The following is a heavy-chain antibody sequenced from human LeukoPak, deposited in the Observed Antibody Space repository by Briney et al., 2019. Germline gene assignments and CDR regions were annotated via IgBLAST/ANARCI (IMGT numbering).Heavy chain of an antibody. CDR2: ISYDGSNK. V-gene: IGHV3-30-3*01. J-gene: IGHJ4*02. CDR1: GFTFSSYA. D-gene: IGHD6-13*01. CDR3: ARAQRPGIAAAGHGY. Sequence: QPGGSLRLSCAASGFTFSSYAMHWVRQAPGKGLEWVAVISYDGSNKYYADSVKGRFTISRDNSKNTLYLQMNSLRAEDTAVYYCARAQRPGIAAAGHGYWGQGTLVTVSS.